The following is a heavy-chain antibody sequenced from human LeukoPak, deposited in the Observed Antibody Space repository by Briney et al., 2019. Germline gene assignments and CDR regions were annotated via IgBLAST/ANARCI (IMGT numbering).Heavy chain of an antibody. CDR2: IIPGGSNM. Sequence: AGGSLRLSCAASGFTFSTSNMTWVRQTPEKGLEWVSTIIPGGSNMYYHDSVKGRFTISRDNAKNLLFLQMNSLRAEDTAVYYCASWSGSSVLDYWGQGTLVTVSS. V-gene: IGHV3-21*01. D-gene: IGHD3-3*01. J-gene: IGHJ4*02. CDR3: ASWSGSSVLDY. CDR1: GFTFSTSN.